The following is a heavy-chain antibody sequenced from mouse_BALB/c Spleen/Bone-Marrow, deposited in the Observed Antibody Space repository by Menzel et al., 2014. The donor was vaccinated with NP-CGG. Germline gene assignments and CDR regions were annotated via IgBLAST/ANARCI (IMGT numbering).Heavy chain of an antibody. V-gene: IGHV5-12*02. CDR1: GFTFSDYY. CDR2: ISNGGGST. D-gene: IGHD2-10*01. J-gene: IGHJ3*01. CDR3: ASTYYGNPFAY. Sequence: EVQLQESGGGLVQPGGSLKLSCATSGFTFSDYYMYWVRPTPEKRLEWVTYISNGGGSTYYPDTVKGRFTISRDNAKNTLYLQMSRLKSEDTAMYYCASTYYGNPFAYWGQGTLVTVSA.